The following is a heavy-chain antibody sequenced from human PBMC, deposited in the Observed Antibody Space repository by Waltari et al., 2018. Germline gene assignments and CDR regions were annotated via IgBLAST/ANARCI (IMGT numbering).Heavy chain of an antibody. V-gene: IGHV1-69*06. J-gene: IGHJ6*02. D-gene: IGHD6-19*01. CDR1: GGTFSSYA. CDR3: ARGGIAVAGPYYYGMDV. Sequence: SGGTFSSYAISWVRQAPGQGLEWMGRIIPIFGTANYAQKFQGRVTITADKSTSTAYMELSSLRSEDTAVYYCARGGIAVAGPYYYGMDVWGQGTTVTVSS. CDR2: IIPIFGTA.